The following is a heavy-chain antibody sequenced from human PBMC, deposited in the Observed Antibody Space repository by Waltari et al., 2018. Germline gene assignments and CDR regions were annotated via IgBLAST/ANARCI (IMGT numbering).Heavy chain of an antibody. V-gene: IGHV4-39*01. D-gene: IGHD5-12*01. CDR2: VSYSGAT. CDR3: ATYIGASVGTAAFDV. CDR1: GVSITSNMHY. J-gene: IGHJ3*01. Sequence: QLQLQESGPRLVKPSETLSLTCTVSGVSITSNMHYWAWIRQSPGQGLEWIGTVSYSGATYISPSLKSQVSVSRDTSKNQLSLILGSVTAADMAVYYCATYIGASVGTAAFDVWGQGTMVTVSS.